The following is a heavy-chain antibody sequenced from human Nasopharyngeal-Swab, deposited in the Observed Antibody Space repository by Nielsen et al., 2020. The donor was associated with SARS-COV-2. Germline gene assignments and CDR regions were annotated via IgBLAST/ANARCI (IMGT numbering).Heavy chain of an antibody. V-gene: IGHV7-4-1*02. CDR3: WSSTAARVLY. Sequence: ASVKVSCKASGYTFTSYAMNWVRQAPGQGLEWTEWINTNTGNPTYAQGFTGRFVFSLDTSVSTAYLQISSLKAEDTAVYYCWSSTAARVLYWGQGTLVTVSS. CDR1: GYTFTSYA. D-gene: IGHD6-6*01. CDR2: INTNTGNP. J-gene: IGHJ4*02.